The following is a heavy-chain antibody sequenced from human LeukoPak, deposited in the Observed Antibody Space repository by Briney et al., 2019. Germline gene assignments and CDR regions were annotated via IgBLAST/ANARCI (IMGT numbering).Heavy chain of an antibody. J-gene: IGHJ4*02. CDR2: INPNSGDT. CDR3: ARDLGTYYYDFDY. CDR1: GYTFTGYY. Sequence: ASVKVSCKASGYTFTGYYMHWVRQAPGQGLEWMGWINPNSGDTNYAQKFQGRVTMTRDTSISTAYMELSRLRSDDTAVYYCARDLGTYYYDFDYWGQGTLVTVSS. D-gene: IGHD3-10*01. V-gene: IGHV1-2*02.